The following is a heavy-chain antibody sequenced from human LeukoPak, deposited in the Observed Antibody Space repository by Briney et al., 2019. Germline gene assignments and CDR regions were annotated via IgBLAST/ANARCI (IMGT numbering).Heavy chain of an antibody. Sequence: SVKVSCKAPGFTFTSSAMQWVRQARGQRLEWIGWIVVGSGNTNYAQKFQERVTITRDMSTSTAYMELSSLRSEDTAVYYCAAGGYDYSRYYYGMDVWGQGTTVTVSS. D-gene: IGHD5-12*01. CDR1: GFTFTSSA. V-gene: IGHV1-58*02. CDR3: AAGGYDYSRYYYGMDV. CDR2: IVVGSGNT. J-gene: IGHJ6*02.